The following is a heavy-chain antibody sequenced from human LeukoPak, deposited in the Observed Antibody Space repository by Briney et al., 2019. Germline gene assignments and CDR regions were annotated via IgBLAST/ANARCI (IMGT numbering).Heavy chain of an antibody. CDR1: GFTFDDHA. CDR3: AKDIDYGGHFYFDS. D-gene: IGHD4-23*01. J-gene: IGHJ4*02. CDR2: ISWNGGST. Sequence: PGGSLRLSCAAPGFTFDDHAMHWVRQVPGKGLEWVSLISWNGGSTYSADSVKGRFTISRDNSKNSLYLQMDSLRVEDTALYFCAKDIDYGGHFYFDSWGQGTLVTVSS. V-gene: IGHV3-43D*03.